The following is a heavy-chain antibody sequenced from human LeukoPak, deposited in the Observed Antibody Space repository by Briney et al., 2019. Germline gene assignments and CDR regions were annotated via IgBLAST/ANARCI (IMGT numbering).Heavy chain of an antibody. Sequence: GGSLRLSCAASGFTFSSYAMHWVRQAPGKGLEWVAVISYDGSNKYYADSVKGRFTISRDNSKNTLYLQMNSLRAEDTAVYYCARGRSYSSSWYRYFQHWGQGTLVTVSS. J-gene: IGHJ1*01. CDR1: GFTFSSYA. D-gene: IGHD6-13*01. V-gene: IGHV3-30-3*01. CDR3: ARGRSYSSSWYRYFQH. CDR2: ISYDGSNK.